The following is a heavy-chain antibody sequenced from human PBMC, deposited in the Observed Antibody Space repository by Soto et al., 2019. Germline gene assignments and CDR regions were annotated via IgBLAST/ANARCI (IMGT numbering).Heavy chain of an antibody. CDR2: ISYAGSNK. CDR1: GFTFSSYA. V-gene: IGHV3-30-3*01. Sequence: QVQLVESGGGVVQPGRSLRLSCAASGFTFSSYAMHWVRQAPGKGLEWVAVISYAGSNKYYADSVKGRFTISRDNSKNTLYLQMNSLRAEDTAVYYCARESRGSSSPLDYWGQGTLVTVSS. D-gene: IGHD6-6*01. CDR3: ARESRGSSSPLDY. J-gene: IGHJ4*02.